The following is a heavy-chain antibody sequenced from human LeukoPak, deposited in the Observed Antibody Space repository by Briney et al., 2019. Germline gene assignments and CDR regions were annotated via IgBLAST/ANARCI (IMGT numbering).Heavy chain of an antibody. V-gene: IGHV1-18*01. Sequence: ASVKVSCKASGYTFTSYGISWVRQAPGQGLEWMGWISAYNGNTNYAQKLQGRVTMTTDTSTSTAYMELRSLRSDDTAVYNCARYVRDYDFWSGYYMGSEDYYYYYMDVWGKGTTVTVSS. CDR2: ISAYNGNT. CDR3: ARYVRDYDFWSGYYMGSEDYYYYYMDV. D-gene: IGHD3-3*01. J-gene: IGHJ6*03. CDR1: GYTFTSYG.